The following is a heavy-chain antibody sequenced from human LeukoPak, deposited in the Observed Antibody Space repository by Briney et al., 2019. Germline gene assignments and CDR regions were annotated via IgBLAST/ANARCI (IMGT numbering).Heavy chain of an antibody. CDR2: IYYSGST. CDR1: GVSIRSYY. Sequence: NSSETLSLTCTVSGVSIRSYYWSWIRQPPGKGLEWIGYIYYSGSTNYNPSLKSRVTISVDTSKNQFSLKLSSVTAADTAVYYCARQSGYEPNDAFDIWGQGTMVTVSS. CDR3: ARQSGYEPNDAFDI. J-gene: IGHJ3*02. V-gene: IGHV4-59*08. D-gene: IGHD5-12*01.